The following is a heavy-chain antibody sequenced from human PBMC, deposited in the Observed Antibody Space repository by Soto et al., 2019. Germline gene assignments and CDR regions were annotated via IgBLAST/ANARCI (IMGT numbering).Heavy chain of an antibody. D-gene: IGHD3-9*01. J-gene: IGHJ4*02. V-gene: IGHV1-3*01. CDR1: GYTFTSYA. CDR3: ARGDILTGPYFDY. Sequence: ASVNVSSKASGYTFTSYAMHWVRQAPGQRLEWXGXFXXXNXNXXXSXXXKGRVTITRDRSASTAYMELSSLRSEDTAVYYCARGDILTGPYFDYWGQGTLVTVSS. CDR2: FXXXNXNX.